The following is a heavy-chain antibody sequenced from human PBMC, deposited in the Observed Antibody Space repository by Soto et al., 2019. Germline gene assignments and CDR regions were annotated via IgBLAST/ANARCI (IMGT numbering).Heavy chain of an antibody. CDR1: GGTFSSYA. J-gene: IGHJ6*02. V-gene: IGHV1-69*13. CDR2: IIPIFGTA. D-gene: IGHD5-18*01. CDR3: ARASDTAMVMRYYYYYGMDV. Sequence: GASVKVSCKASGGTFSSYAISWVRQARGQGLEWMGGIIPIFGTANYAQKFQGRVTITADESTSTAYMELSSLRSEDTAVYYCARASDTAMVMRYYYYYGMDVWGQGTTVTVSS.